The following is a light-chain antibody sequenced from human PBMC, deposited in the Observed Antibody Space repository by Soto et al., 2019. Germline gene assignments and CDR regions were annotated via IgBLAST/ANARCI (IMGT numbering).Light chain of an antibody. J-gene: IGKJ2*01. CDR3: QQYGSSPLYT. Sequence: EIVLTQSPGTLSLSPGERATLSCRASQSVSNTYLAWYQQKPGQAPRLLIYDASSRATGIPDRFSGSGSGTDFTLTISRLEPEDFAVYYCQQYGSSPLYTFGQ. CDR2: DAS. CDR1: QSVSNTY. V-gene: IGKV3-20*01.